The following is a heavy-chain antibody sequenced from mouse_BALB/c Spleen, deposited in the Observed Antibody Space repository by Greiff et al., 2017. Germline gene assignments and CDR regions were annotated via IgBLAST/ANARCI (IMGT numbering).Heavy chain of an antibody. CDR3: NAWKYGKWFAD. Sequence: VQLQQSGAELVRSGASVKLSCTASGFNIKDYYMHWVKQRPEQGLEWIGWIDPENGDTEYAPKFQGKATMTADTSSNTAYLQLSSLTTEDTAVYYCNAWKYGKWFADWGQGTLVTVSA. J-gene: IGHJ3*01. CDR2: IDPENGDT. V-gene: IGHV14-4*02. D-gene: IGHD2-10*02. CDR1: GFNIKDYY.